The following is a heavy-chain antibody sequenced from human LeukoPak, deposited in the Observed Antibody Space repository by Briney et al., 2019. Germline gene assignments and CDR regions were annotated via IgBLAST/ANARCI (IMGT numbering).Heavy chain of an antibody. CDR2: IYPGDSDT. V-gene: IGHV5-51*01. J-gene: IGHJ4*02. D-gene: IGHD3-22*01. CDR3: ARRSGNYGSSGYYSNDY. CDR1: GYSFTSHW. Sequence: GESLKISCKGSGYSFTSHWIGWVRQMPGKGLEWMGIIYPGDSDTRYSPSFQGQVTISADKSISTAYLQWSSLKASDTAMYYCARRSGNYGSSGYYSNDYWGQGTLVTVSS.